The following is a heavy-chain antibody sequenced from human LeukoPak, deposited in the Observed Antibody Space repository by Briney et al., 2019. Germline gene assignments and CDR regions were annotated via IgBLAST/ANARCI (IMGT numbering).Heavy chain of an antibody. CDR2: IYYSGST. D-gene: IGHD4-23*01. V-gene: IGHV4-61*08. Sequence: SETLSLTCTVSGGSISSGGYYWSWLRQPPGKGLEGIGYIYYSGSTNYNPSLKSRVTISVDTSKNQFSLKLSSVTAADTAVYHCAREFYGGNPRPLSFDYWGQGTLVTVSS. CDR3: AREFYGGNPRPLSFDY. CDR1: GGSISSGGYY. J-gene: IGHJ4*02.